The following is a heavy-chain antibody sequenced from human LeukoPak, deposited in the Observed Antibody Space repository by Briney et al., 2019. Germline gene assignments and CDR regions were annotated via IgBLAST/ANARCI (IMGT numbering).Heavy chain of an antibody. D-gene: IGHD6-19*01. CDR3: ARDRAVAGTYWYFDL. CDR2: ISTSTYI. J-gene: IGHJ2*01. CDR1: GFTFTSCR. V-gene: IGHV3-21*01. Sequence: GGSLRLSCAASGFTFTSCRMNWVRQAPGKGLEWVSSISTSTYIYYADSVKGRFTISRDNAKNSLYLQMNSLRAEDTAVYYCARDRAVAGTYWYFDLWGRGTLVTVSS.